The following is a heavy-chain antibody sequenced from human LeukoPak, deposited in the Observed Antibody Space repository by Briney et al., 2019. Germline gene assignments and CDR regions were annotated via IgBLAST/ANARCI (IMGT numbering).Heavy chain of an antibody. Sequence: SETLSLTCTVSGGSISTFFWTWIRQSAGKGLEWIGRIYTGTTYYNPSLESRATISVDTSNNRFSLKLTSLTAADTAVYYCARGTEMTSFTGYYSFDYWGRGSLVTISS. CDR3: ARGTEMTSFTGYYSFDY. CDR1: GGSISTFF. V-gene: IGHV4-4*07. J-gene: IGHJ4*02. CDR2: IYTGTT. D-gene: IGHD3-9*01.